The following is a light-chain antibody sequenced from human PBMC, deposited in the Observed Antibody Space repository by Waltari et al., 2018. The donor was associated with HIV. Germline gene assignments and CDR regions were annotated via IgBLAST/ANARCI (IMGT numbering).Light chain of an antibody. CDR3: QQYNSYSWT. J-gene: IGKJ1*01. V-gene: IGKV1-5*03. CDR2: KAS. CDR1: ESISSW. Sequence: DIQMTQSPSTLSASVGDRVTITCRASESISSWLAWYQQKPGKAPKLLIYKASSLESGVPLRFSGSGSGTEFTLTVNSLQPDDFATYYCQQYNSYSWTFGQGTKVEIK.